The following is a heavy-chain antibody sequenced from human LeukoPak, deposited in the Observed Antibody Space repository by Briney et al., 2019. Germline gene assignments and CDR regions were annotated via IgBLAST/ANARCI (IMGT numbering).Heavy chain of an antibody. CDR3: AGGRGGFGSYYYFDY. J-gene: IGHJ4*02. Sequence: ASVKVSCKASGYTFTGYYMHWVRQAPGQGLEWMGRINPNSGGTNYAQKFQGRVTMTRDTSISTAYMELRSLRSDDTAVYYCAGGRGGFGSYYYFDYWGQGTLVTVSS. D-gene: IGHD1-26*01. V-gene: IGHV1-2*06. CDR2: INPNSGGT. CDR1: GYTFTGYY.